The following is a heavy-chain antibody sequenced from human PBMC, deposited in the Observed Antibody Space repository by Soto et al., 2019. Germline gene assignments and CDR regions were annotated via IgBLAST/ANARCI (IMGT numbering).Heavy chain of an antibody. V-gene: IGHV4-39*01. CDR2: VYYRGRS. CDR3: VSQRTTVPTQAYFDY. J-gene: IGHJ4*02. D-gene: IGHD4-17*01. Sequence: ETLSLTCTVAGGSVTNSSYYRGWIRQSPGKGLEWIGSVYYRGRSYSKSSVKSRVTISVDTSKNRFSLSLNSVTASDTAVYFCVSQRTTVPTQAYFDYWGPGALVTVSS. CDR1: GGSVTNSSYY.